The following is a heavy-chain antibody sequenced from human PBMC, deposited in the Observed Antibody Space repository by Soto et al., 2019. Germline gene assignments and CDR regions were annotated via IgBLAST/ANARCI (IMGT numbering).Heavy chain of an antibody. J-gene: IGHJ4*02. CDR2: ISAYNGNT. Sequence: ASVKVSCKASGYTFTSYGISWVRQAPGQGLEWMGWISAYNGNTNYAQKLQGRVTMTTDTSTSTAYMELRSLRSDDTAVYYGARDRVYVWGSYRPYYFDYWGQGTLVTVSS. D-gene: IGHD3-16*02. CDR1: GYTFTSYG. CDR3: ARDRVYVWGSYRPYYFDY. V-gene: IGHV1-18*01.